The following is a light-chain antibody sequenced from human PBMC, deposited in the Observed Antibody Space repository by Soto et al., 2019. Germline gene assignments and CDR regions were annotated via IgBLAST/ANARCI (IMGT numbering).Light chain of an antibody. Sequence: DIVMTQSPDSLAVSLGERATINCKSSQSVLYSSNNKNYLAWYQQKPGQPPKLLIYWASTRESGVPDRFSGSGSWTDFTLPISSLQAEDVAVYYCQQYYSTFLTFGGGTKVEIK. J-gene: IGKJ4*01. CDR2: WAS. CDR3: QQYYSTFLT. CDR1: QSVLYSSNNKNY. V-gene: IGKV4-1*01.